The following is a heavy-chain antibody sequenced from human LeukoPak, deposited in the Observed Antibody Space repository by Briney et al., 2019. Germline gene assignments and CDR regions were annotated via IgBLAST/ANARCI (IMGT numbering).Heavy chain of an antibody. D-gene: IGHD4-23*01. V-gene: IGHV1-18*01. CDR2: ISAYNGNT. CDR1: GYTFTSYG. CDR3: AREAVVDYYYYMDV. Sequence: GASAKVSCKASGYTFTSYGISWVRQAPGQGLEWMGWISAYNGNTNYAQKLQGRVTMTTDTSTSTAYMELRSLRSDDTAVYYCAREAVVDYYYYMDVWGKGTTVTVSS. J-gene: IGHJ6*03.